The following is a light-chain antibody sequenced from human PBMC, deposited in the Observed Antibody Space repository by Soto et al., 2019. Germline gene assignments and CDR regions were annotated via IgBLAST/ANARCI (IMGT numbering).Light chain of an antibody. CDR3: QQYNNWPRGFT. V-gene: IGKV3-15*01. Sequence: EIVMTQSPATLSVSPGERATLSCRASQSVSSDLAWYHQKPGQAPRLLIYGASTRATGIPARFSGSGSGTEFTLTINSLQSEDFAVYYCQQYNNWPRGFTFGPGTKVDIK. CDR1: QSVSSD. J-gene: IGKJ3*01. CDR2: GAS.